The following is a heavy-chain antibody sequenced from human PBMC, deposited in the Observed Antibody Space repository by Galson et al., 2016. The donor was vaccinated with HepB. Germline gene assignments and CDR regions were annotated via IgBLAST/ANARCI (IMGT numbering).Heavy chain of an antibody. J-gene: IGHJ4*02. CDR1: GFSFSSYA. Sequence: SLRLSCAASGFSFSSYAMSWVRQTPEKGLEWVSTISDSGGSTYYADSVKGRFIISRDNSKHTLSLQMNPLSAEDTAVYYCAKRALERLFDYWGQGTLVTVSS. V-gene: IGHV3-23*01. CDR3: AKRALERLFDY. CDR2: ISDSGGST.